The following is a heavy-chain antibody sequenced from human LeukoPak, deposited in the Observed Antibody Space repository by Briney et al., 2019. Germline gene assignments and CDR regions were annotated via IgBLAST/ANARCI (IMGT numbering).Heavy chain of an antibody. J-gene: IGHJ6*03. V-gene: IGHV4-61*02. CDR1: GGSISSGSYY. D-gene: IGHD1-1*01. CDR3: ARDKQLDWAHYYYYYMDV. Sequence: SQTLSLTCTVSGGSISSGSYYWSWIRQPAGKGLEWIGRIYTSGSTNYNPSLKSRVTISVDTSKKQFSLKLSSVTAADTAVYYCARDKQLDWAHYYYYYMDVWGKGTTVTVSS. CDR2: IYTSGST.